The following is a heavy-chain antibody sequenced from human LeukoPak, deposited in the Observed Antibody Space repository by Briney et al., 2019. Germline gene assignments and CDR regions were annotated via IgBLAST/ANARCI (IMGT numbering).Heavy chain of an antibody. V-gene: IGHV1-2*02. Sequence: ASVKVSCKASGYTFTGYYMHWVRQATGQGLEWMGWINPNSGGTNYAQKFQGRVTMTRDTSISTAYMELSRLRSDDTAVYYCAVRSSGWGGYYYYMDVWGKGTTVTVSS. D-gene: IGHD6-19*01. CDR1: GYTFTGYY. CDR3: AVRSSGWGGYYYYMDV. J-gene: IGHJ6*03. CDR2: INPNSGGT.